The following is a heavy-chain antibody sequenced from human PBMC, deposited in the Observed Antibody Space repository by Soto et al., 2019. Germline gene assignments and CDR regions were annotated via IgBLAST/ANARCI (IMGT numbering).Heavy chain of an antibody. CDR1: AFTFTNYY. V-gene: IGHV3-7*01. J-gene: IGHJ5*02. D-gene: IGHD2-21*01. CDR3: ARAALRWRSFAP. CDR2: IKEDGSEK. Sequence: EVQLVESGGGLVQPGGSLRLSCATSAFTFTNYYMNWVRQAPGKGLEWVANIKEDGSEKYYVDSVKGRFTISRDNAMKSLYQEMHSRRAEDTAVYYCARAALRWRSFAPWGQGTLVTVSS.